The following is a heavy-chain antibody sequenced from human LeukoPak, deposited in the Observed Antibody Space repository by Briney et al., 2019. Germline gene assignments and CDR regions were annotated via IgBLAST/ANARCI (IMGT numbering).Heavy chain of an antibody. CDR1: GFTFSSYG. J-gene: IGHJ6*04. CDR2: ISYDGSNK. CDR3: AKSGRYSSGWYGPLYYYYGMDV. D-gene: IGHD6-19*01. Sequence: GRSLRLSCAASGFTFSSYGLHWVRQAPGKGLEWVAVISYDGSNKYYTDSVKGRFTISRDNSKNTLYLQMNSLRAEDTAVYYCAKSGRYSSGWYGPLYYYYGMDVWGKGTTVTVSS. V-gene: IGHV3-30*18.